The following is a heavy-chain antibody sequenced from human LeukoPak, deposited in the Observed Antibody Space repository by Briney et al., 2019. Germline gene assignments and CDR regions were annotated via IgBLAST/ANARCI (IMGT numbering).Heavy chain of an antibody. J-gene: IGHJ4*02. CDR1: GYTFTGYY. D-gene: IGHD3-10*01. CDR3: AREEVLLWFGELDY. Sequence: ASVKVSCKASGYTFTGYYMHWVRQAPGQGLEWMGGIIPIFGTANYAQKFQGRVTITADESTSTAYMELSSLRSEDTAVYYCAREEVLLWFGELDYWGQGTLVTVSS. CDR2: IIPIFGTA. V-gene: IGHV1-69*13.